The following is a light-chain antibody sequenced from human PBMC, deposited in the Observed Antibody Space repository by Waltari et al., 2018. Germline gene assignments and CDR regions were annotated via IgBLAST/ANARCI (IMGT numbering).Light chain of an antibody. CDR1: FSYVGRYCY. CDR3: TSYTSSTTTPYV. CDR2: DVT. V-gene: IGLV2-14*03. J-gene: IGLJ1*01. Sequence: QSALTQPASVSGSPRQSITISCTGTFSYVGRYCYVSWYQQHPGKAPKLLIHDVTDRPSGVADRFSGSKSGNTASLTISGLQADDEADYYCTSYTSSTTTPYVFGTGTQVTV.